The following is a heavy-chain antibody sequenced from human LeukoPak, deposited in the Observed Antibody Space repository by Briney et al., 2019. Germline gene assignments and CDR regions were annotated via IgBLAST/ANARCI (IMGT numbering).Heavy chain of an antibody. D-gene: IGHD1-26*01. CDR3: ARGVGSGSRLRAGDY. J-gene: IGHJ4*02. CDR2: IKEDGSER. CDR1: AFIFSGHW. Sequence: GGSLRLSCEGSAFIFSGHWMNWVRQTPGKGLEWVASIKEDGSERQYVDSVKGRFTISRDNSKNTLYLQMNSLRAEDTAVYYCARGVGSGSRLRAGDYWGQGTLVTVSS. V-gene: IGHV3-7*03.